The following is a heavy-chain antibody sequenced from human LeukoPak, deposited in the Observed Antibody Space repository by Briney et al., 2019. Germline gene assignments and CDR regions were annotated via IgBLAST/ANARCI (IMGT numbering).Heavy chain of an antibody. V-gene: IGHV3-21*01. CDR2: ISSSSSYI. CDR3: ARASFVVVPPAISYFDY. D-gene: IGHD2-2*01. J-gene: IGHJ4*02. CDR1: GFTFSSYS. Sequence: GGSLRLSCAASGFTFSSYSMNWVRQAPGKGLEWVSSISSSSSYIYYADSVKGRFTISRDNAKNSLYLQMNSLRAEDTAVYYCARASFVVVPPAISYFDYWGQGTLVTVSS.